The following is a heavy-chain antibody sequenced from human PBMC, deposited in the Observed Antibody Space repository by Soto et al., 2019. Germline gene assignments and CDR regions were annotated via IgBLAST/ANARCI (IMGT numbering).Heavy chain of an antibody. Sequence: PGGSLRLSCAASGFTFSSYSMNWVRQAPGKGLEWVSSISSSSSYIYYADSVKGRFTISRDNAKNSLYLQMNSLRAEETAVYYCAGGGYSYRDALDIWGQGKMVTVSS. D-gene: IGHD5-18*01. J-gene: IGHJ3*02. V-gene: IGHV3-21*01. CDR1: GFTFSSYS. CDR2: ISSSSSYI. CDR3: AGGGYSYRDALDI.